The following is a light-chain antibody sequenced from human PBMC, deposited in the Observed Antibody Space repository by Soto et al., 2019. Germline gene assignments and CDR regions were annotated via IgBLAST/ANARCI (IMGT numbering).Light chain of an antibody. V-gene: IGKV1-33*01. J-gene: IGKJ3*01. CDR3: QQYDDPPLT. CDR1: QDISNY. CDR2: DAS. Sequence: DLQMTQSPSSLSASVGDRVIITCQASQDISNYLNWYQQKPGKAPKLLLYDASTLETGVPSRFSGSGSGTDFTFTISGLQPEDIATYFCQQYDDPPLTFGPGTKVDIK.